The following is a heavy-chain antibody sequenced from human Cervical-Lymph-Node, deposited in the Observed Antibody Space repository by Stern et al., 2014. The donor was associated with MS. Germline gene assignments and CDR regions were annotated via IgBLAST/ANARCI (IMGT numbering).Heavy chain of an antibody. CDR2: ISSSSRTI. CDR1: GLPFSSYS. Sequence: EVQLVESGGGLVKPGGSLRLSCAASGLPFSSYSLNWVRPAPGTGLDLVSYISSSSRTIYYADSVKGRFTISRDNANNLVYLQMNSLRAEDTAVYYCAKDRGSGYGKAMDVWGQGTTVTVSS. CDR3: AKDRGSGYGKAMDV. V-gene: IGHV3-21*05. D-gene: IGHD5-12*01. J-gene: IGHJ6*02.